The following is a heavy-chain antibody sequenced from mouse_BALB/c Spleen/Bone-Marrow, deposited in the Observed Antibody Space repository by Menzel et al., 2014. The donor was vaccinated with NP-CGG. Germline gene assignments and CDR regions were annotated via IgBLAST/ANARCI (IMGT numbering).Heavy chain of an antibody. V-gene: IGHV2-9*02. D-gene: IGHD2-2*01. CDR2: IWAGGST. CDR3: ARDWLRRAMDY. Sequence: VKLVESGPGLVAPSQSLSITCTVSGFSLTSYGVHWVRQPPGKGLEWLGVIWAGGSTNYNSALMSRLSISKDSSKSQVFLKMNSLQTDDTAMYYCARDWLRRAMDYWGQGTSVTVSS. J-gene: IGHJ4*01. CDR1: GFSLTSYG.